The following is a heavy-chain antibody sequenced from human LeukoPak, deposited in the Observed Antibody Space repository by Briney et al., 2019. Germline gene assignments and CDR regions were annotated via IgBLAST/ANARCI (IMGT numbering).Heavy chain of an antibody. V-gene: IGHV4-39*01. CDR3: ARRKDTARAFDV. D-gene: IGHD5-18*01. CDR1: GDSMSSNGYY. J-gene: IGHJ3*01. Sequence: PSDTLSLTCTVSGDSMSSNGYYWGWLRQPPGKGLEWIGSIYYTGSTYYNPSLKSRVTISVDTSKSRFSLKLNSVTATDAAVYYCARRKDTARAFDVWGQGTMVTISS. CDR2: IYYTGST.